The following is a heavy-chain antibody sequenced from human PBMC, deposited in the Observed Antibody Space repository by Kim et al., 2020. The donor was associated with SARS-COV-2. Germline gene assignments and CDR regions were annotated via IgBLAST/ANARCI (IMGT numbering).Heavy chain of an antibody. J-gene: IGHJ3*01. D-gene: IGHD6-13*01. V-gene: IGHV3-7*03. CDR3: ARDPQGLAAGPRHI. Sequence: GGSLRLSCAASGFTFSSYWMSWVRQAPGKGLEWVANIKQDGSEKYYVDSVKGRFTISRDNAKNSLYLQMNSLRAEDTAVYYCARDPQGLAAGPRHIWGQGTMVTVSS. CDR2: IKQDGSEK. CDR1: GFTFSSYW.